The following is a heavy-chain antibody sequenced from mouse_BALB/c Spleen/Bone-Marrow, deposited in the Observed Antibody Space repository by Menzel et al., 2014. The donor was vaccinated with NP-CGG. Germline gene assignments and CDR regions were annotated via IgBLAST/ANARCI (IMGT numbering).Heavy chain of an antibody. CDR1: GYTFTDYW. D-gene: IGHD1-2*01. CDR3: ARSASYWYFDV. Sequence: QVQLQQSGAELVMPGASVKMSCKASGYTFTDYWMHWVKQRPGQGLEWIGAIDTSDSYTSYNQKFKGKATLTVDESSSTDYMQLSSLTSEDSAVYYCARSASYWYFDVWSAGTTVTVSS. V-gene: IGHV1-69*01. J-gene: IGHJ1*01. CDR2: IDTSDSYT.